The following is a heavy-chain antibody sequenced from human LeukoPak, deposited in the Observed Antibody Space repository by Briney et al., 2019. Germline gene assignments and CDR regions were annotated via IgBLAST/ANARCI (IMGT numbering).Heavy chain of an antibody. CDR2: ISGNGGVI. Sequence: GGSLRLSCAASGFTFSDNYMTWVRQAPGKGLEWLSYISGNGGVIQYADSVKGRFTISRDNSKNTLYLQMNSLRAEDTAVYYCAKDVNYYDSSATGYWDQGTLVTVSS. J-gene: IGHJ4*02. CDR1: GFTFSDNY. D-gene: IGHD3-22*01. V-gene: IGHV3-11*04. CDR3: AKDVNYYDSSATGY.